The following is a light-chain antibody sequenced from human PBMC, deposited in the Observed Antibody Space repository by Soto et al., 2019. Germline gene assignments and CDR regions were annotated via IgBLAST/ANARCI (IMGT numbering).Light chain of an antibody. J-gene: IGLJ1*01. CDR3: SSYTTSSSYV. V-gene: IGLV2-14*01. CDR2: EVS. Sequence: QSALTQPASVSGSPGQSITMSCTGTSSDVGGYDYVSWYQQHPGEVPKLIIFEVSSRPAWISNRFSASKSGNTASLTISGLQAEDEADYYCSSYTTSSSYVFGTVTKLTVL. CDR1: SSDVGGYDY.